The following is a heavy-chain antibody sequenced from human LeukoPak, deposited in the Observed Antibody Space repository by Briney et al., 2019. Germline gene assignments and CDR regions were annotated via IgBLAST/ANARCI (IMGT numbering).Heavy chain of an antibody. Sequence: SETLSLTCTVSGGSTSSYYWSWIRQPPGKGLEWIGYIYYSGSTNYNPSLKSRVTISVDTSKNQFSLKLSSVTAADTAVYYCAREVYDSSGYLDYWGQGTLVTVSS. CDR3: AREVYDSSGYLDY. J-gene: IGHJ4*02. V-gene: IGHV4-59*01. CDR2: IYYSGST. D-gene: IGHD3-22*01. CDR1: GGSTSSYY.